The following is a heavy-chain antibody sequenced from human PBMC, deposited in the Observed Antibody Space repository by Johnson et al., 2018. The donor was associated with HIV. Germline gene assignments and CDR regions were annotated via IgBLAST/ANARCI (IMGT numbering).Heavy chain of an antibody. J-gene: IGHJ3*01. Sequence: EVQLLESGGGLVQPGGSLRLSCAASGFTFSQYAMHWVRQAPGKGLEYVSAITNNGATTYYADSVRGRFTISRDNSKNTLYLQMDSLRAEDMAVYYCAIPYYYDSGDYRWGQGTMVTVSS. CDR3: AIPYYYDSGDYR. CDR1: GFTFSQYA. D-gene: IGHD3-22*01. V-gene: IGHV3-64*07. CDR2: ITNNGATT.